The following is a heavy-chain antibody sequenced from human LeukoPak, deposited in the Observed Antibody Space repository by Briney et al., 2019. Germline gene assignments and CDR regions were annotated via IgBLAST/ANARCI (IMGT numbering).Heavy chain of an antibody. CDR2: ISTSSGYI. D-gene: IGHD3-3*01. Sequence: GGSLRLSCAASRFNFNSFVMGWVRQPPGKGLEWVSSISTSSGYIFYADSLKGRVTISRDNAKNTLYLQMDSLRAEDTAVYYCVRDDDSSLPLDFWGQGTLVTVSS. CDR1: RFNFNSFV. J-gene: IGHJ4*02. CDR3: VRDDDSSLPLDF. V-gene: IGHV3-21*01.